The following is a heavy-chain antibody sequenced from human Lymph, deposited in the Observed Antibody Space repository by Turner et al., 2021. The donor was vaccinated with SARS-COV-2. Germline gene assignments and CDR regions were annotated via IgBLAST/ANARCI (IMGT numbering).Heavy chain of an antibody. J-gene: IGHJ4*02. V-gene: IGHV4-59*08. CDR1: GGSISSYY. D-gene: IGHD5-18*01. Sequence: QVQLQASGPGLVKPSDTLSLTCTVSGGSISSYYWSWIRQPPGKGVEWIGYISNSGSTNYNPSLKGRVTISLDTSKNQFSLKLSSVTAADTAVYYCARHGNELGIQLWGQGTLVTVSS. CDR2: ISNSGST. CDR3: ARHGNELGIQL.